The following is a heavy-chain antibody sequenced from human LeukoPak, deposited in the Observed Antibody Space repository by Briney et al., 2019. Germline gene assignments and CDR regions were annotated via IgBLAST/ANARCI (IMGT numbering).Heavy chain of an antibody. CDR3: ARLGEYSGYDY. V-gene: IGHV4-39*01. CDR1: GGSFSSGSYY. J-gene: IGHJ4*02. Sequence: SETLSLTCTVSGGSFSSGSYYWDWIRQPPGKGLEWIGSIYYSGSTYYNPSLKSRVTISVDTSKNQFSLKLSSVTAADTALYYCARLGEYSGYDYWGQGTLVTV. D-gene: IGHD5-12*01. CDR2: IYYSGST.